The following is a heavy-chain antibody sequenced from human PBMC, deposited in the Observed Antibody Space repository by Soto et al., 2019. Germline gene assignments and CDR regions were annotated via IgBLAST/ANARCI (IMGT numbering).Heavy chain of an antibody. D-gene: IGHD3-3*01. V-gene: IGHV1-46*01. CDR2: INPGGGST. CDR3: ARDADFWSGPDY. Sequence: ASVKVSCKASGYTFTSYYVHWVRQAPGQGLEWMGMINPGGGSTSYAQKFRGRVTMTRDTSTSTVYMELSSLRSEDTAVYFCARDADFWSGPDYWGQGTLVTVSS. CDR1: GYTFTSYY. J-gene: IGHJ4*02.